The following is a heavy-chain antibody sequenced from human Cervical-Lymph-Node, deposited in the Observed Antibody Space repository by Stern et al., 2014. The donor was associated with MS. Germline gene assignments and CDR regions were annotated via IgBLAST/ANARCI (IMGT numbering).Heavy chain of an antibody. Sequence: VQLVESGAEVKKPGASVKVSCKASGFNFSNYGLSWVRQAPGQGLEWMGWISVYNGNIDFAQKFQGRLTMTTDTSTRQVYIDVRSLRSDDTAVYYCTRDRGIMGTTTGDYRGQGTLVSVSS. CDR1: GFNFSNYG. J-gene: IGHJ4*02. CDR3: TRDRGIMGTTTGDY. CDR2: ISVYNGNI. D-gene: IGHD1-26*01. V-gene: IGHV1-18*01.